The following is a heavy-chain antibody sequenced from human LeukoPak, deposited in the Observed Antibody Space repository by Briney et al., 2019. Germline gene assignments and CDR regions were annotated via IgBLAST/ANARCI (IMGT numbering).Heavy chain of an antibody. V-gene: IGHV4-59*01. J-gene: IGHJ4*02. D-gene: IGHD5-18*01. CDR1: SGSISSYY. Sequence: PSETLSLTCTVSSGSISSYYWSWIRQPPGKGLEWIGYIYYSGSTDYNPSLKSRVTISIDTSRHQFSLKLSSVTAADTAVYYCASSDTALYYFDHWGQGTLVTVSS. CDR3: ASSDTALYYFDH. CDR2: IYYSGST.